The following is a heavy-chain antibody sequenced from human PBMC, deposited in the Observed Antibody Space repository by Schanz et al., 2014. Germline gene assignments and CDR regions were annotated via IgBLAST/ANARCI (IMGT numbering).Heavy chain of an antibody. V-gene: IGHV3-23*01. Sequence: EVQLLESGGGLVQPGGSLRLSCAASGFTFSSYAMSWVRQAPGKGLEWVSAISGSGDSTYYADSVKGRFTISRDNSKNSLYLEMNSLRAEDTALYYCAASSGWHPSTDYWGQGTPVTVSS. CDR1: GFTFSSYA. CDR3: AASSGWHPSTDY. CDR2: ISGSGDST. D-gene: IGHD6-19*01. J-gene: IGHJ4*02.